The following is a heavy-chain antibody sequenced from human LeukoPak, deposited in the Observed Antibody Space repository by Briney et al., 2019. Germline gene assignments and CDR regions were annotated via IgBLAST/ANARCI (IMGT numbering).Heavy chain of an antibody. V-gene: IGHV1-2*02. D-gene: IGHD2-15*01. CDR3: SSWDCSSGSCYTNMNFDH. J-gene: IGHJ4*02. CDR2: INPDKGAT. Sequence: ASVKVSCKASGYTFDGYYIHWVRRAPGQGLEWLGWINPDKGATKTAQKFRDRVIMTTDKSLATAYMEVTNLTYDDTAVYTRSSWDCSSGSCYTNMNFDHWGQGSLVTVSS. CDR1: GYTFDGYY.